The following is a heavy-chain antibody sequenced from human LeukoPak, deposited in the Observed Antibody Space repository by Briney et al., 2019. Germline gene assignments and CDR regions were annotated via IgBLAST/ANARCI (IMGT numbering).Heavy chain of an antibody. V-gene: IGHV4-59*08. CDR3: ARHTGWFDP. D-gene: IGHD4-17*01. CDR1: GGSISSYY. CDR2: IYYSGST. Sequence: SETLSHTCTVSGGSISSYYWSWIRQPPGKGLEWIGYIYYSGSTNYNPSLKSRVTISVDTSKNQFSLKLSSVTAADTAVYYCARHTGWFDPWGQGTLVTVSS. J-gene: IGHJ5*02.